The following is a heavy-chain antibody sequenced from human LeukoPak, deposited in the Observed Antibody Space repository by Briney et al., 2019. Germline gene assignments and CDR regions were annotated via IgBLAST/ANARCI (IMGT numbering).Heavy chain of an antibody. V-gene: IGHV3-33*06. D-gene: IGHD6-19*01. Sequence: PGGSLRLSCAASGFIFSSYGMHWVRQAPGKGLEWGAVVWYDGSNKYYADSVKGRFTISRDNSKNTLYLQMNSLRAEDTAVYYCVKDPGRDSSGWYAFWGQGTLVTVSS. CDR2: VWYDGSNK. J-gene: IGHJ5*01. CDR3: VKDPGRDSSGWYAF. CDR1: GFIFSSYG.